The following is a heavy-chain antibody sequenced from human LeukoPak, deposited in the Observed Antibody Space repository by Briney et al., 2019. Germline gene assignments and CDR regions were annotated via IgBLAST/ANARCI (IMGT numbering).Heavy chain of an antibody. CDR1: GYTFSDFG. CDR2: IGSYNDNT. J-gene: IGHJ4*02. Sequence: WASVKVSCKASGYTFSDFGITWVRQAPGQGVEWMGWIGSYNDNTNYAQKFQGRVTLTTDTSTSTAYMELRSLTSDDTALYYCARAGVAVTMFFDFWGQGTLVTVSS. D-gene: IGHD4-17*01. V-gene: IGHV1-18*01. CDR3: ARAGVAVTMFFDF.